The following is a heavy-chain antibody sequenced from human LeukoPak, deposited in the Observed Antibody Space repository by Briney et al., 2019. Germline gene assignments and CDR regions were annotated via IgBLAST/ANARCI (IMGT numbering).Heavy chain of an antibody. V-gene: IGHV3-30*18. D-gene: IGHD5-18*01. CDR3: AKDNSGDSYGFDY. CDR2: ISYDGSNK. J-gene: IGHJ4*02. Sequence: GGSLRLSCAASGFTFSSYGMHWVRQAPGKGLEWVAVISYDGSNKYYADSVKGRFTISRDNSKNTLYLQMNSLRAEDTAVYYCAKDNSGDSYGFDYWGQGTLVSVSS. CDR1: GFTFSSYG.